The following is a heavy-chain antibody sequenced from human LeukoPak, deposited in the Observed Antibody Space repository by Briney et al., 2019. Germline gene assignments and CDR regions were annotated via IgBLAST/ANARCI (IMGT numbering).Heavy chain of an antibody. CDR1: GYTFTGYY. CDR3: ARSLADFWSGYDGLTQPPCWFDP. Sequence: ASVKVSCKASGYTFTGYYMHWVRQAPGQGLEWMGWINPNSGGTNYAQKFQGRVTMTRDTSISTAYMELSRLRSDDTAVYYCARSLADFWSGYDGLTQPPCWFDPWGQGTLVTVSS. CDR2: INPNSGGT. J-gene: IGHJ5*02. D-gene: IGHD3-3*01. V-gene: IGHV1-2*02.